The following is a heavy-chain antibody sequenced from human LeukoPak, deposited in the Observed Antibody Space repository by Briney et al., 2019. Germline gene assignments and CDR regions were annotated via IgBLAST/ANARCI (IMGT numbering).Heavy chain of an antibody. J-gene: IGHJ5*02. D-gene: IGHD2-15*01. CDR3: ARDRFVVVVAATPGWFDP. V-gene: IGHV1-2*02. CDR1: GYAFTGYY. Sequence: ASVKVSCKASGYAFTGYYMHWVRQAPGQGLEWMGWINPNSGGTNYAQKFQGRVTMTRDTSISTAYMELSRLRSDDTAVYYCARDRFVVVVAATPGWFDPWGQGTLVTVSS. CDR2: INPNSGGT.